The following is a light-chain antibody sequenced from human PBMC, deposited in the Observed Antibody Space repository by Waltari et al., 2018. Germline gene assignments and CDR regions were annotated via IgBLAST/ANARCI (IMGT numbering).Light chain of an antibody. V-gene: IGKV1-39*01. CDR3: QQTYSTPPWT. Sequence: DIQMTQSPSSLSASVGDTVTITCRASQRINTYLNGYQQKAGKSPELLIFGASSLQTVVPSRFSGSGSGTDCTLTINSLQPEDSATYYCQQTYSTPPWTFGQGTNMEI. J-gene: IGKJ1*01. CDR2: GAS. CDR1: QRINTY.